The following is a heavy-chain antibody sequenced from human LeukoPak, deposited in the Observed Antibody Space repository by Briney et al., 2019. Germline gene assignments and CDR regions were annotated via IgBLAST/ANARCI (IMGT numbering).Heavy chain of an antibody. CDR3: ARVGPDYGDSTGWFDP. J-gene: IGHJ5*02. Sequence: GASVKVSCKASGGTFSSYAISWVRQAPGQGLGWMGGTIPIFGTANYAQKFQGRVTITADESTSTAYMELSSLRSEDTAVYYCARVGPDYGDSTGWFDPWGQGTLVTVSS. CDR1: GGTFSSYA. V-gene: IGHV1-69*13. CDR2: TIPIFGTA. D-gene: IGHD4-17*01.